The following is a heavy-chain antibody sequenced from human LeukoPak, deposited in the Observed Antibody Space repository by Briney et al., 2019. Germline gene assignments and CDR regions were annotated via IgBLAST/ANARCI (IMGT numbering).Heavy chain of an antibody. D-gene: IGHD5-24*01. CDR2: TYYRSKWYN. V-gene: IGHV6-1*01. CDR3: ARQFANYMAY. Sequence: SQTLSLTCAISGDSVSSNSAAWHWIRKSPSRGLEWLGRTYYRSKWYNEYAVSVKSRIIINPDTSKNQFSPQLNFVTPEDTAVYYCARQFANYMAYWGQGTLVTVSS. CDR1: GDSVSSNSAA. J-gene: IGHJ4*02.